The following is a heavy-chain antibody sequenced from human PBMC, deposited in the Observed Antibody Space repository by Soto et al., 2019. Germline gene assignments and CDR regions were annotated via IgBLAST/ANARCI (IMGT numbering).Heavy chain of an antibody. CDR1: GFTFSTYA. CDR3: ARSDPYDGYYIAFDC. Sequence: GSLRLSCAASGFTFSTYAMTWVRQAPGKGLEWVSAISASGGSTYYADSVEGRFIISRDNARSSVYLHMNSLRADDTAVYYCARSDPYDGYYIAFDCWGQGTLVTVSS. V-gene: IGHV3-23*01. J-gene: IGHJ4*02. CDR2: ISASGGST. D-gene: IGHD3-3*01.